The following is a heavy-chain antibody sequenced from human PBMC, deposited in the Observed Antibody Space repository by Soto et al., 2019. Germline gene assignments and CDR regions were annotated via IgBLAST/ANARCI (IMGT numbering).Heavy chain of an antibody. Sequence: QVQLVQSGAEVKKPGASVKVSCKASGYTFTGYYMHWVRQAPGQGLEWMGWINPNSGNTNYAQKLQGRVTMTTDTSTSTAYMELRSLRSDDTAVYYCARGRYSSSPGDYWGQGTLVTVSS. CDR2: INPNSGNT. J-gene: IGHJ4*02. CDR3: ARGRYSSSPGDY. CDR1: GYTFTGYY. D-gene: IGHD6-6*01. V-gene: IGHV1-2*02.